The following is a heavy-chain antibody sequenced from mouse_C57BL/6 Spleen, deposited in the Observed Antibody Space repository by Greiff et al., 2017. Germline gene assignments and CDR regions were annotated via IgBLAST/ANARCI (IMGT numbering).Heavy chain of an antibody. CDR2: IDPTSGGT. J-gene: IGHJ3*01. CDR1: GYAFTSYW. Sequence: QVKLQESGPELVKPGASVKISCKASGYAFTSYWMHWVKQRPGRGLEWIGRIDPTSGGTKYNEKFKSKATLTVDKPSSTAYMQLVSLTSEDSAVYYCSIGCSRSGFAYWGQGTLVTVSA. D-gene: IGHD1-1*01. V-gene: IGHV1-72*01. CDR3: SIGCSRSGFAY.